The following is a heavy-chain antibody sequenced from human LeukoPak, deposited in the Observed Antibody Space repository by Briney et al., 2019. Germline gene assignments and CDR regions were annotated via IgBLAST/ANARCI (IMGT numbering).Heavy chain of an antibody. CDR2: INPSGGST. CDR1: GYTFTSYY. CDR3: ARDWGPPYYDFWSGYSSWFDP. Sequence: ASVKVSCKASGYTFTSYYMHWVRQAPGQGLEWMGIINPSGGSTSYAQKFQGRVTMTRDTSTSTVYMELSSLRSEDTAVYYCARDWGPPYYDFWSGYSSWFDPWGQGTLVTVSS. V-gene: IGHV1-46*01. J-gene: IGHJ5*02. D-gene: IGHD3-3*01.